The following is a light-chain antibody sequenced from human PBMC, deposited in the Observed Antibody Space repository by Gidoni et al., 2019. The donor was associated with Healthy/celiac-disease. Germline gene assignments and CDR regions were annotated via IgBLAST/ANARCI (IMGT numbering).Light chain of an antibody. CDR3: QQYGSSSYA. CDR1: QSVSSSY. CDR2: GAS. Sequence: IVLAQSPGTLSLSPGEGATLSCRASQSVSSSYLAWYQQKPGQAPRLLIYGASSRATGIPDRFSGSGSGTDFTLTISRLEPEDFAVYYCQQYGSSSYAFGQGTQLEIK. J-gene: IGKJ2*01. V-gene: IGKV3-20*01.